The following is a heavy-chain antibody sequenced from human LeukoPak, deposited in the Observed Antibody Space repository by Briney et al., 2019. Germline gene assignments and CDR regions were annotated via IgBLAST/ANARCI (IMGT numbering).Heavy chain of an antibody. J-gene: IGHJ4*02. CDR1: GGSISRSNYF. V-gene: IGHV4-39*07. CDR3: ARAPLRGFKVSSDRFDY. Sequence: TPSETLSLTCIVSGGSISRSNYFWGWIRQPPGKGLEWIGEINHSGSTNYNPSLKSRVTISVDTSKNQFSLKLSSVTAADTAVYYCARAPLRGFKVSSDRFDYWGQGTLVTVSS. CDR2: INHSGST.